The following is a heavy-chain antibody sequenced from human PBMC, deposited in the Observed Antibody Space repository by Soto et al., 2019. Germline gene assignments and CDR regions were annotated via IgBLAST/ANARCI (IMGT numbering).Heavy chain of an antibody. D-gene: IGHD1-1*01. Sequence: QVQLVQSGAEVKKPGDSVRVSCKASAYTFTGYYIHWVRQAPGQGPEWMGWMNPNNSDTRYAPQLQGRVTMTRDTSINTAYVDLRRLAPDDTAIYYCARDGPGTGNDDFDYWGQGTLVTVSS. CDR1: AYTFTGYY. J-gene: IGHJ4*02. CDR2: MNPNNSDT. V-gene: IGHV1-2*02. CDR3: ARDGPGTGNDDFDY.